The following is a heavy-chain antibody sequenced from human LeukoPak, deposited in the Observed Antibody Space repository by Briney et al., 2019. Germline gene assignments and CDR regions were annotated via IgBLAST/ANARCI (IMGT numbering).Heavy chain of an antibody. CDR3: ARDLVYCSGGSCYHFESDAFDI. V-gene: IGHV1-2*06. CDR1: GNTFTGYY. D-gene: IGHD2-15*01. Sequence: ASVKVSCKASGNTFTGYYMHWVRQAPGQGLEWMGRINPNSGGTNYAQKFQGRVTMTRDTSISTAYMELSRLRSDDTAVYYCARDLVYCSGGSCYHFESDAFDIWGQGTMVTVSS. J-gene: IGHJ3*02. CDR2: INPNSGGT.